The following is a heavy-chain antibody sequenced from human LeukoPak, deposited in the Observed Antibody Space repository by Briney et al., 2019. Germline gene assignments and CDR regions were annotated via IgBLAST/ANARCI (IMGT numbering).Heavy chain of an antibody. CDR1: GFTVSNNY. V-gene: IGHV3-66*01. CDR2: IYSAGGT. Sequence: GGSLRLSRAASGFTVSNNYMSWVRQAPGKGLEWVSVIYSAGGTYYADSVKGRFTISRDNSKNTLYLQMNSLRVEDTAVYYCARDSSGPAYWGQGTLVTVSS. J-gene: IGHJ4*02. D-gene: IGHD3-22*01. CDR3: ARDSSGPAY.